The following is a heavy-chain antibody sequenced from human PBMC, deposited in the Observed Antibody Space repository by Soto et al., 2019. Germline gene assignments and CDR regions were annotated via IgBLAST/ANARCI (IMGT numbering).Heavy chain of an antibody. CDR1: GYTFTGYN. CDR3: ARANSYAYYYKGV. V-gene: IGHV1-2*04. Sequence: SVKVSCKDSGYTFTGYNLHGVRLAPGQGLEWMGWINPNSGGTNYAQKFQGWVTMTRDTSISTAYMELSRLRSDDTAVYYCARANSYAYYYKGVWGKLRTVTV. J-gene: IGHJ6*03. D-gene: IGHD5-18*01. CDR2: INPNSGGT.